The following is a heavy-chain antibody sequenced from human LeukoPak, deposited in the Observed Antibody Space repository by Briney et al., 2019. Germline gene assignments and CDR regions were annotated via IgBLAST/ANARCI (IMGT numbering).Heavy chain of an antibody. V-gene: IGHV1-18*01. D-gene: IGHD3-10*01. J-gene: IGHJ5*01. Sequence: ASVKVSCKASGYTFASYGISWVRQAPGQGLEWMGWISAYDGNTNYAQKLQGRVTMTTDTSTSTAYMELGSLRSDDTALYYCARDSANTMVRGVIKGNWFDSWGQGTLVTVSS. CDR3: ARDSANTMVRGVIKGNWFDS. CDR2: ISAYDGNT. CDR1: GYTFASYG.